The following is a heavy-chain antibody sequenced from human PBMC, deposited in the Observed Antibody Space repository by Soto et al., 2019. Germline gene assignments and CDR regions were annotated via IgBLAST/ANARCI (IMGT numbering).Heavy chain of an antibody. CDR3: ARQPVNYYDSSGSGDAFDI. V-gene: IGHV5-51*01. J-gene: IGHJ3*02. CDR1: GYSFTSYW. Sequence: GESLKISCKGSGYSFTSYWIGWVRQMPGKGLEWMGIIYPGDSDTRYSPSFQGQVTISADKSISTAYLQWSSLKASDTAMYYCARQPVNYYDSSGSGDAFDIWGQGTMVTVSS. D-gene: IGHD3-22*01. CDR2: IYPGDSDT.